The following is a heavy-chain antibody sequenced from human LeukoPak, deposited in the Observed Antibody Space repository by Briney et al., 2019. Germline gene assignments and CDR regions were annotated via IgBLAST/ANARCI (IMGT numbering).Heavy chain of an antibody. CDR3: AAAPNWNDVMGGFDY. CDR1: EFTFDDYA. V-gene: IGHV3-9*01. J-gene: IGHJ4*02. CDR2: ISWNSGSI. Sequence: GGSLRLSCAASEFTFDDYAMHWVRQAPGKGLEWVSGISWNSGSIGYADSVRGRFTISRDNAKNSLYLQMNSLRAEDTALYYCAAAPNWNDVMGGFDYWGQGTLVTVSS. D-gene: IGHD1-20*01.